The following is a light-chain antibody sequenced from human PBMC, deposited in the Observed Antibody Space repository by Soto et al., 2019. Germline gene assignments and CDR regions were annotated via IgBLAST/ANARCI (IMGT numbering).Light chain of an antibody. J-gene: IGKJ2*02. CDR2: GAS. CDR1: QSVTSNY. V-gene: IGKV3-20*01. Sequence: EIVLTQSPGTLSLSPGERATLSCRASQSVTSNYLAWYQQKPGQAPRLLIFGASRRSTGVPDRFSGSGSGTDFTLTISRLEPEDFAVYYCQQYSSSSTFGQGTRLEIK. CDR3: QQYSSSST.